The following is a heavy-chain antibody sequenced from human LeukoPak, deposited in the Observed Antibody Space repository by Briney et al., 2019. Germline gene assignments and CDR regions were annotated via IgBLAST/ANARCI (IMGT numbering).Heavy chain of an antibody. Sequence: GGSRRLSCAASGFTFSSYWMSWVRQAPGKGLEWVANIKQDGSEKYYVDSVKGRFTISRDNAKNSLYLQMNSLRAEDTAVYYCAREGGYCSSTSCYKHYYFDYWGQGTLVTVSS. CDR3: AREGGYCSSTSCYKHYYFDY. J-gene: IGHJ4*02. CDR1: GFTFSSYW. CDR2: IKQDGSEK. V-gene: IGHV3-7*01. D-gene: IGHD2-2*01.